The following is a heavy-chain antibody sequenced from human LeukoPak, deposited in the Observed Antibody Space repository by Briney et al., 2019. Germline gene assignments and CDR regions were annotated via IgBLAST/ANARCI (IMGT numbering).Heavy chain of an antibody. CDR2: ITPILGIA. V-gene: IGHV1-69*04. Sequence: AASVNVSCKSSLCIFISYAISWVRQPPGQGLEWMGRITPILGIANYAQKFQGRVTITADESTSTAYMELSSLRSEDTAVYYCARGAASGYSYAAFHKWGQGTLGTVSS. J-gene: IGHJ4*02. CDR3: ARGAASGYSYAAFHK. CDR1: LCIFISYA. D-gene: IGHD5-18*01.